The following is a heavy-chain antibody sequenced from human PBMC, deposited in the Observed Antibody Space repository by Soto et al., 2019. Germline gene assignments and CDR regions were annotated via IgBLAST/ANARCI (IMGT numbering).Heavy chain of an antibody. J-gene: IGHJ6*02. CDR2: IIPIFGTA. CDR1: GGTFSSYA. D-gene: IGHD6-13*01. Sequence: GASVKVSCKASGGTFSSYAISWVRQAPGQGLEWMGGIIPIFGTANYAQKFQGRVTITADESTSTAYMELSSLRSEDTAVYYCARDPGIYSSSWYYYYGMDVWGQGTTVTVPS. CDR3: ARDPGIYSSSWYYYYGMDV. V-gene: IGHV1-69*13.